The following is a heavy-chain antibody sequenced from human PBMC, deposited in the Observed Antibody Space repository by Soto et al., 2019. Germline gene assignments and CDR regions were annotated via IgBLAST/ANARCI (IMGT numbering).Heavy chain of an antibody. CDR2: ISDNGGTT. CDR3: AKVLSSSLFYYYYGMDV. CDR1: GFTFSSYA. J-gene: IGHJ6*02. Sequence: GGSLRLSCAASGFTFSSYAMSWVRQAPGKGLEWVSAISDNGGTTYYADSVKGRFTISRDNSNNTLYLQMNSLRAEDTAVYYCAKVLSSSLFYYYYGMDVWGQGTTVTVSS. D-gene: IGHD6-13*01. V-gene: IGHV3-23*01.